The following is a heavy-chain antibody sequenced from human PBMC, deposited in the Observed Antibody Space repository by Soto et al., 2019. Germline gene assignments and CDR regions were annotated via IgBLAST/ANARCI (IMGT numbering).Heavy chain of an antibody. CDR3: ARNGVGATTRANYYYYGMDV. Sequence: QVQLQESGPGLVKPSETLSLTCTVSGGSISSYYWSWIRQPPGKGLEWIGYIYYSGSTNYNPSLKSRVTRSVDTSKNQFPLKLSSVTAADTAVYYCARNGVGATTRANYYYYGMDVWGQGTTVTVSS. CDR2: IYYSGST. D-gene: IGHD1-26*01. V-gene: IGHV4-59*08. J-gene: IGHJ6*02. CDR1: GGSISSYY.